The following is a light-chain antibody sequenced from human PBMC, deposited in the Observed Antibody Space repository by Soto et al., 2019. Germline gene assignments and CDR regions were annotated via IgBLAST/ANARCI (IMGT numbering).Light chain of an antibody. CDR1: SSDVGGYNY. V-gene: IGLV2-14*01. J-gene: IGLJ1*01. CDR3: SSYTSSSTLV. CDR2: EVS. Sequence: QSVLTQPASVSGSPGQSITISCTGTSSDVGGYNYVSWYQPHPGKAPKLMIYEVSNRPSGVSNRFSGSKSGNTASLTISGLQAEDEADYYCSSYTSSSTLVFGTGTKVTVL.